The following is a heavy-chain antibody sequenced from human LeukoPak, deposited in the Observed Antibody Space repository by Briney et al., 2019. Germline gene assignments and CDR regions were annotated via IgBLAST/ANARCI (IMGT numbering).Heavy chain of an antibody. Sequence: ASVKVSCKASGYTFTSYDINWVRQATGQGLEWMGWMNPNSGNTGYAQKFQARVTITRDTSITTAYMELRSLTSDDTAVYYCARPYHPYYYGSGSYPRWFDPWGQGTLVTVSS. CDR2: MNPNSGNT. CDR3: ARPYHPYYYGSGSYPRWFDP. J-gene: IGHJ5*02. V-gene: IGHV1-8*01. CDR1: GYTFTSYD. D-gene: IGHD3-10*01.